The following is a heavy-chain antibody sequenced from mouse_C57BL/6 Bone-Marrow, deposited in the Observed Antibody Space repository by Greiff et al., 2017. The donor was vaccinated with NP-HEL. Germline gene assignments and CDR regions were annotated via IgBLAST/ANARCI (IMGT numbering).Heavy chain of an antibody. V-gene: IGHV14-4*01. CDR3: TTEGLRRAWFAY. CDR2: IDPENGDT. Sequence: EVKLMESGAELVRPGASVKLSCTASGFNIKDDYMHWVKQRPEQGLEWIGWIDPENGDTEYASKFQGKATITADTSSNTAYLQLSSLTSEDTAVYYCTTEGLRRAWFAYWGQGTLVTVSA. CDR1: GFNIKDDY. J-gene: IGHJ3*01. D-gene: IGHD2-2*01.